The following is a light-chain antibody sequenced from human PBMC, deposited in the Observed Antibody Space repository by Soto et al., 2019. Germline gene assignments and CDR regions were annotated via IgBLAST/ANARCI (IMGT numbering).Light chain of an antibody. V-gene: IGKV3-20*01. CDR2: GAS. J-gene: IGKJ1*01. CDR1: QSVSSNF. CDR3: QQYGSSPRT. Sequence: EIVLTQSPGTLSLSPGERATLSCRPSQSVSSNFLAWYQQKPGQAPRLLISGASNRATGIPDRFSGSGSGTDFTLTISRLEPEDFAVYYCQQYGSSPRTFGQGTKVEI.